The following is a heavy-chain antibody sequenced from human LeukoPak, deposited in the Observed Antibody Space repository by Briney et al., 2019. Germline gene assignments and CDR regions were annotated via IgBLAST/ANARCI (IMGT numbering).Heavy chain of an antibody. J-gene: IGHJ4*02. V-gene: IGHV1-18*01. CDR1: GYTFTSYG. CDR3: ARDSPHYYDSSKGDY. CDR2: ISAYNGNT. D-gene: IGHD3-22*01. Sequence: ASVKVSCKASGYTFTSYGISWVRQALGQGLEWMGWISAYNGNTNYAQKLQGRVTMTTDTSTSTAYMELRSLRSDDTAVYYCARDSPHYYDSSKGDYWGQGTLVTVSS.